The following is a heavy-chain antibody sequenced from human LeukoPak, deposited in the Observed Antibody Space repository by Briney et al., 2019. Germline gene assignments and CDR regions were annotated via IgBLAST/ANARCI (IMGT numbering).Heavy chain of an antibody. J-gene: IGHJ4*02. CDR1: GFPFSSYW. CDR2: VSGNGINT. CDR3: ATFIAYSTPFDY. Sequence: GGSLRLSCVASGFPFSSYWMTWVRQAPGKGLEWISAVSGNGINTFYADSVKGRFTISRDNSKNTLYLQINSLRAEDTALYYCATFIAYSTPFDYRAREPKSPSPQ. V-gene: IGHV3-23*01. D-gene: IGHD2/OR15-2a*01.